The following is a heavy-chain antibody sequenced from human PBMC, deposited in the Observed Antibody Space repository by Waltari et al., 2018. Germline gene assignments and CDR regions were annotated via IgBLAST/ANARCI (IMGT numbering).Heavy chain of an antibody. J-gene: IGHJ4*02. CDR3: ARGGAFSGNCLDY. Sequence: EVQLVESGGGLVKPGGSLRLSCIASGFTFGAYGMNWVRQAPGQGLGWVSSISRDSIYIFYADSVNGRFTISRDNAKNSLYLQMDSLRAEDTAVYYCARGGAFSGNCLDYWGQGAPVTVSS. CDR2: ISRDSIYI. V-gene: IGHV3-21*06. D-gene: IGHD1-1*01. CDR1: GFTFGAYG.